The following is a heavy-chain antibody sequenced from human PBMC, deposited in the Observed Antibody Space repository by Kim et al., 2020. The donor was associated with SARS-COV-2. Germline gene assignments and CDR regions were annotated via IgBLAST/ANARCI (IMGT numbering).Heavy chain of an antibody. D-gene: IGHD3-10*01. V-gene: IGHV4-59*01. CDR3: ARGEGYGSGSYYP. Sequence: SETLSLTCTVSGGSISSYYWSWIRQPPGKGLEWIGYIYYSGSTNYNPSLKSRVTISVDTSKNQFSLKLSSVTAADTAVYYCARGEGYGSGSYYPWGQGTLVTVSS. J-gene: IGHJ5*02. CDR1: GGSISSYY. CDR2: IYYSGST.